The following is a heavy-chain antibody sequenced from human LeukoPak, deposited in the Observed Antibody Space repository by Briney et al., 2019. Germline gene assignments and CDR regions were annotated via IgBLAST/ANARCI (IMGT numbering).Heavy chain of an antibody. Sequence: SQTLSLTCTVSGGSISSGGYYWSWIRQHPGKGLEWIGYIYYSGSTNYNPSLKSRVTISVDTSKNQFSLKLSSVTAADTAVYYCARVVQGLVSDYFDYWGQGTLVTVSS. CDR2: IYYSGST. V-gene: IGHV4-61*08. CDR3: ARVVQGLVSDYFDY. D-gene: IGHD6-19*01. CDR1: GGSISSGGYY. J-gene: IGHJ4*02.